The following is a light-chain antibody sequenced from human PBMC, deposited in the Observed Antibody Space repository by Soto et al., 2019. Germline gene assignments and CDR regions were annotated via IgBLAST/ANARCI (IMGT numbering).Light chain of an antibody. CDR2: GAS. Sequence: VSPDAPGTLPLAQLNRAIYFYRASQSVSMHLARYKLRPGKXPXXLISGASSRATGITDRLSGSGYGTDFTLTSPRVEHEDSAMYYCKQYGGTQTVGQGTKVDI. V-gene: IGKV3-20*01. CDR3: KQYGGTQT. J-gene: IGKJ1*01. CDR1: QSVSMH.